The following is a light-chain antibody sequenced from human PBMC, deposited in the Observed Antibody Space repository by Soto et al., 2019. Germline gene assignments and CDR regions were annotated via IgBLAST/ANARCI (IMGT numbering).Light chain of an antibody. CDR1: QSIRSNF. J-gene: IGKJ1*01. CDR2: DAS. CDR3: QQYGTPPQT. Sequence: EIVLTQSPGTLSLSPGERAALSCGASQSIRSNFLAWYQQKPGQAPRLLIYDASIRATGIPDRFSGSGSGTDFTLTISRLDPEDFAVYYCQQYGTPPQTFGQGTRVEIK. V-gene: IGKV3-20*01.